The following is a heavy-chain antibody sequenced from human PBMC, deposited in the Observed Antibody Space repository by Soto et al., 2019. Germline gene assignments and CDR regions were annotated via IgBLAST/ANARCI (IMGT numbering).Heavy chain of an antibody. CDR2: IIPIFGTA. CDR1: GGTFSSHA. V-gene: IGHV1-69*01. J-gene: IGHJ6*02. D-gene: IGHD3-16*01. CDR3: ARDALVFYGMDV. Sequence: QVQLVQSGAEVKKPGSSVKVSCKASGGTFSSHAISWVRQAPGQGLEWMGGIIPIFGTANYAKKFQGRVTLTAEESTSTAYMELSSLRAEDTAVDYCARDALVFYGMDVWGHGTTVTVAS.